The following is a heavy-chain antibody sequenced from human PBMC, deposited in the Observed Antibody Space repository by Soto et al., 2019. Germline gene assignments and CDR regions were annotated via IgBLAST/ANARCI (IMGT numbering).Heavy chain of an antibody. CDR1: GFTFISYG. D-gene: IGHD2-21*02. CDR3: VRDTCGGDCANFHY. J-gene: IGHJ4*02. CDR2: IWFDGRDK. Sequence: PGGSLRLSCAASGFTFISYGVHWVRQAPGKGLEWVAVIWFDGRDKYYADSVKGRFTISRDNSRNTLFLQMNSLRAEDTAVYYCVRDTCGGDCANFHYWGQGALVTVSS. V-gene: IGHV3-33*01.